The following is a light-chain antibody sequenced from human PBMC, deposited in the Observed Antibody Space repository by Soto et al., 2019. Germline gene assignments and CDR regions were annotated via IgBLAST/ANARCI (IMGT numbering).Light chain of an antibody. Sequence: QSALTQPASVSGSPGQSITISCTGTSSDVGAYNYVSWYQQHPGKAPKLMIYEVSNRPSGVSNRFSGSKSGNTASLTISGLPAEDGADYYWNLYSSRSHLVFGGGTKVTVL. V-gene: IGLV2-14*01. CDR1: SSDVGAYNY. CDR3: NLYSSRSHLV. J-gene: IGLJ2*01. CDR2: EVS.